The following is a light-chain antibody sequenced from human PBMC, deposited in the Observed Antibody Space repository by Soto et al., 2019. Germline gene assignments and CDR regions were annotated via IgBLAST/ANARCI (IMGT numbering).Light chain of an antibody. CDR1: QSISSC. Sequence: DIQMTQSPSTLSASVGDRVTITGRASQSISSCLAWYQQKPGKAPKLLIYDASSLESGVPSRFSGSGSGTEFTLTISSLQPDDFATYYCQQYNSYLYTFGQGTKLEIK. CDR2: DAS. J-gene: IGKJ2*01. CDR3: QQYNSYLYT. V-gene: IGKV1-5*01.